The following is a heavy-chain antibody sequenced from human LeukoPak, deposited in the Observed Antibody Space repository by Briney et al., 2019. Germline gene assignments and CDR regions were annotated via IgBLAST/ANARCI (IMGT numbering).Heavy chain of an antibody. CDR2: ISSSSSYI. V-gene: IGHV3-21*01. J-gene: IGHJ4*02. CDR3: ARAFPVKTYDY. CDR1: GGSFSGYY. Sequence: PSETLSLTCAVYGGSFSGYYWSWIRQPPGKGLEWVSSISSSSSYIYYADSVKGRFTISRDNAKNSLYLQMNSLRAEDTAVYYCARAFPVKTYDYWGQGTLVTVSP.